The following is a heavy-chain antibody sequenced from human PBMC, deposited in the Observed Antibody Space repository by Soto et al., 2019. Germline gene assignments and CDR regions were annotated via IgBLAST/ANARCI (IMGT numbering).Heavy chain of an antibody. Sequence: SETLSLTCTVSGGSISSSSYYWGWIRQPPGKGLEWIGSIYYSGSTYYNPSLKSRVTISVDTSKNQFSLKLSSVTAADTAVYYCARLNERTVGIDYWGQGTLVTV. CDR2: IYYSGST. CDR1: GGSISSSSYY. V-gene: IGHV4-39*01. D-gene: IGHD4-17*01. CDR3: ARLNERTVGIDY. J-gene: IGHJ4*02.